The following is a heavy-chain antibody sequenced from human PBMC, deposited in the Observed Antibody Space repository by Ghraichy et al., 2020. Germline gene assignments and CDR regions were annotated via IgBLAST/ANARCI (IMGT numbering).Heavy chain of an antibody. J-gene: IGHJ4*02. Sequence: SESLPRTCTVSGGSISSSSYYWGWIRQPPGKGLEWIGSIYYSVSTYYNPSLKSRVTISVDTSKNQFSLKLSSVTAADTAVYYCARLMAIQYYYDSSGLSYYFDYWGQGTLVTVSS. CDR2: IYYSVST. V-gene: IGHV4-39*01. CDR1: GGSISSSSYY. CDR3: ARLMAIQYYYDSSGLSYYFDY. D-gene: IGHD3-22*01.